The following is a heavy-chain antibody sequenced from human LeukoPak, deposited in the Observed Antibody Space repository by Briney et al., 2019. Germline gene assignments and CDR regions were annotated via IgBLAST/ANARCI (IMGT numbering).Heavy chain of an antibody. V-gene: IGHV3-30*02. J-gene: IGHJ4*02. D-gene: IGHD3-10*01. Sequence: PGGSLRLSCAASGFTFSSYGMHWVRQAPGKGLEWVAFIRYDGSNKYYADSVKGRFTISRDNSKNTLYLQMNSLRAEDTAAYYCARDYGSGSYSFDYWGQGTLVTVSS. CDR2: IRYDGSNK. CDR1: GFTFSSYG. CDR3: ARDYGSGSYSFDY.